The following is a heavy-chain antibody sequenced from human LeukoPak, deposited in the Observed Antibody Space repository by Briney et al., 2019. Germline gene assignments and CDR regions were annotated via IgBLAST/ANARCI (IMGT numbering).Heavy chain of an antibody. CDR3: AREWSAFDI. D-gene: IGHD2-8*01. Sequence: GGSLRLSCAASGRTFTEHYMHWIRRAPGKGLEWVSFIGGNAGNTYYADSVKGRFTISRDNAKNSLYLQMNSLRAEDTAVYYCAREWSAFDIWGQGTMVTVSS. V-gene: IGHV3-11*04. CDR1: GRTFTEHY. CDR2: IGGNAGNT. J-gene: IGHJ3*02.